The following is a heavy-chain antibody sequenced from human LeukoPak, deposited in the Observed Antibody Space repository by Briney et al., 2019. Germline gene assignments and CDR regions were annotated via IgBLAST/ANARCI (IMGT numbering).Heavy chain of an antibody. CDR1: GFTFSSYA. J-gene: IGHJ4*02. V-gene: IGHV3-23*01. CDR2: ISGSGGST. D-gene: IGHD6-13*01. Sequence: PGGSLRLSCAASGFTFSSYAMSWVRQAPGKGLEWVSAISGSGGSTYYADSVKGRFTISRDNSKNTLYLQMNSLRAEDTAVYYCAKDLRFLAAAGRWDFDYWGQGTLVTVSS. CDR3: AKDLRFLAAAGRWDFDY.